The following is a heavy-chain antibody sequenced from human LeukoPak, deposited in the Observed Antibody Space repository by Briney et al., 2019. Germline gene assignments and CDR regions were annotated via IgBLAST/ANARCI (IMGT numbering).Heavy chain of an antibody. CDR1: GFTFSSYA. D-gene: IGHD2-2*01. V-gene: IGHV3-23*01. J-gene: IGHJ6*03. Sequence: GGSLRLSCAASGFTFSSYAMSWVRQAPGKGLEWVSGISGSGDNTYYADSVKGRFTISRDNSKNTLYLQMNSLRADDTAVYYCARYRGKIVVVPAAKRLYYYYYMDVWGKGTTVTISS. CDR2: ISGSGDNT. CDR3: ARYRGKIVVVPAAKRLYYYYYMDV.